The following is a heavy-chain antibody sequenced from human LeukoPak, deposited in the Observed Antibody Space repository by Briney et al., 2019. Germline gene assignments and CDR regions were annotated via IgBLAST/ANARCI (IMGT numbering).Heavy chain of an antibody. Sequence: GGSLRLSCAVSGFTFSNYGMHWVRQAPGKGLEWVAVIWYDGSNKYYADSVKGRFTISRDNSKNTLYLQMNSLRAEDTAVYYCARDSRGLLDYWGQGTLVTVSS. CDR2: IWYDGSNK. J-gene: IGHJ4*02. CDR1: GFTFSNYG. D-gene: IGHD2/OR15-2a*01. CDR3: ARDSRGLLDY. V-gene: IGHV3-33*08.